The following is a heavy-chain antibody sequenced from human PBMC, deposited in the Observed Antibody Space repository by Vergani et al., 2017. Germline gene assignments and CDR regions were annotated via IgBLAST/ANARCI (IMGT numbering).Heavy chain of an antibody. V-gene: IGHV3-11*04. D-gene: IGHD2-2*02. Sequence: QVQLVESGGGLVKPGGSLRLSCAASGFTFSDYYMSWIRQAPGKGLEWVSYISSSGSTIYYADSVKGRFTISRDNAKNSLYPQMNSLRAEDTAVYYCARGYCSSTSCYNYYYYGMDVWGQGTTVTVSS. CDR1: GFTFSDYY. J-gene: IGHJ6*02. CDR3: ARGYCSSTSCYNYYYYGMDV. CDR2: ISSSGSTI.